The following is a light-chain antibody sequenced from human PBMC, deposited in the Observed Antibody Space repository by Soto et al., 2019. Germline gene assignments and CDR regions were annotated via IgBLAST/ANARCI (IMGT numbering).Light chain of an antibody. Sequence: DVPMTQSPTTLSASVGDRVTITCRASQSISVWLAWYQQKPGKAPKLLINDASSLESGVPSRFSGSVSGTEFTLTISSLQPDDFAIYYCQQFNYFPVTFGQGTRLDIK. J-gene: IGKJ5*01. CDR3: QQFNYFPVT. CDR2: DAS. V-gene: IGKV1-5*01. CDR1: QSISVW.